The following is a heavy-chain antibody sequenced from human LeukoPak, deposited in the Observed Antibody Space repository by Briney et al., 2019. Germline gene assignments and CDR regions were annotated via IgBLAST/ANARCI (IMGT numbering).Heavy chain of an antibody. D-gene: IGHD3-22*01. CDR3: ARGGVNYYDSSGYYWAY. Sequence: SETLSLTCTVSGGSISSGGYYWSWIRQPPGKGLEWIGYIYHSGSTYYNPSLKSRVTISVDRSKNQFSLKLSSVTAADTAVYYCARGGVNYYDSSGYYWAYWGQGTLVTVSS. V-gene: IGHV4-30-2*01. CDR2: IYHSGST. CDR1: GGSISSGGYY. J-gene: IGHJ4*02.